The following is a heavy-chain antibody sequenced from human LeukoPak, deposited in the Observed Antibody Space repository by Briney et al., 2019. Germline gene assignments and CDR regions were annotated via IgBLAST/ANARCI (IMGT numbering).Heavy chain of an antibody. CDR3: AKSPYGLGTYAIAGDY. CDR1: GFTFSSYA. D-gene: IGHD3-10*01. Sequence: GLSLRLSCAASGFTFSSYAMSWVRQAPGKGLEWVSAICCTGSSTYSADSVKGRFTISRDNSKNTLYLHMNTLRAEDTAVYYCAKSPYGLGTYAIAGDYWGQGTLVTVSS. V-gene: IGHV3-23*01. J-gene: IGHJ4*02. CDR2: ICCTGSST.